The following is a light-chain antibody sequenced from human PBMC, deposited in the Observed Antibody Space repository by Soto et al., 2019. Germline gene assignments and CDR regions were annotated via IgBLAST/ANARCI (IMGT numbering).Light chain of an antibody. CDR2: DVT. V-gene: IGLV2-14*01. J-gene: IGLJ1*01. CDR1: SSDVGGYNY. CDR3: SSYRTSSAYV. Sequence: QSVLTQPASVSGSPGQSITISCTGTSSDVGGYNYVSWYQQHPGKAPTVMIYDVTNRPSGVSNRFSGSKSGNTASLTISGLQAEDEADYYCSSYRTSSAYVFGTGTKLTVL.